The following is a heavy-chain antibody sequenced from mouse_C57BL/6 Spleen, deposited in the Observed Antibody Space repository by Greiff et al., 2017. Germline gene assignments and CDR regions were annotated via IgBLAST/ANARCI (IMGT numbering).Heavy chain of an antibody. V-gene: IGHV1-54*01. CDR3: AREDVDYAMDY. CDR1: GYAFTNYL. J-gene: IGHJ4*01. Sequence: QVQLQQSGAELVRPGTSVKVSCKASGYAFTNYLIEWVKQRPGQGLEWIGVINPGSGGTNYNEKFKGKATLTADKSSSTAYMQLSSLTSEDSAVYFCAREDVDYAMDYWGQGTSVTVSS. CDR2: INPGSGGT.